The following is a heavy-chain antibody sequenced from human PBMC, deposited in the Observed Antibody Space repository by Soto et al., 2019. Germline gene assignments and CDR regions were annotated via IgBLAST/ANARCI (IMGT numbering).Heavy chain of an antibody. CDR1: GFIFSTFW. CDR3: ATVATISYTWLVP. CDR2: INSDGSKT. V-gene: IGHV3-74*01. Sequence: EVQLVESGGTFVQPGGSLRLSCAASGFIFSTFWMHWVRQAPGKGLERVSRINSDGSKTTYADSVMGRFTISRDNAKNTLYLQRNSLRGEDTSVYYCATVATISYTWLVPWGQGSLVTLSS. J-gene: IGHJ5*02. D-gene: IGHD5-12*01.